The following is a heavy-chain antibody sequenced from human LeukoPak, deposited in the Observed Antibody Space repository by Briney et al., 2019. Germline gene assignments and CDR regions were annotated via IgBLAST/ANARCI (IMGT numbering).Heavy chain of an antibody. CDR1: GGSLSRSSYN. CDR2: IYYSGST. V-gene: IGHV4-39*01. Sequence: PSETLSLTCTLSGGSLSRSSYNWGWNRQPPGKALEWIASIYYSGSTYYNPSHKSRVTISVDTSKNQFSLKLSSVTAADTAVYYCARRVAARRPLRYYYYMDVWGKGTTVTVSS. J-gene: IGHJ6*03. CDR3: ARRVAARRPLRYYYYMDV. D-gene: IGHD6-6*01.